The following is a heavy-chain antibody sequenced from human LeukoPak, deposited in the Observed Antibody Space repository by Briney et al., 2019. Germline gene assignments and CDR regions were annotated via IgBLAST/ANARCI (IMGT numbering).Heavy chain of an antibody. Sequence: PGGSLRLSCVVSGFTFSDYYMTWIRQAPGKGLEWVSYISSSGTTIYYADSVKGRFTISRDNSKNTLYLQMNSLRAEDTAVYYCASASSYGALDYWGQGTLVTVSS. CDR2: ISSSGTTI. D-gene: IGHD5-18*01. CDR3: ASASSYGALDY. V-gene: IGHV3-11*04. J-gene: IGHJ4*02. CDR1: GFTFSDYY.